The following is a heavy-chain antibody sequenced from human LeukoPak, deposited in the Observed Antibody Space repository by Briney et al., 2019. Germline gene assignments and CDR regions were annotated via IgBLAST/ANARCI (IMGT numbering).Heavy chain of an antibody. V-gene: IGHV4-34*01. J-gene: IGHJ4*02. CDR1: GGPFSGYY. CDR3: ARGEHYASGSYHY. D-gene: IGHD3-10*01. CDR2: INHSGST. Sequence: SETLSLTCSVYGGPFSGYYWSWIRQPPGKGLEWIGDINHSGSTHYNPSLKSRVTISVDMSNNQFSLRLTSVTAADTALYYCARGEHYASGSYHYWGQGTLVTVAS.